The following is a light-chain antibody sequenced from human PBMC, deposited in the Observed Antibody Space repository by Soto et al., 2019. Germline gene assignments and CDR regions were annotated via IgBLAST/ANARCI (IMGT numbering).Light chain of an antibody. Sequence: DIQMTQSPSFLSASVGDRVTITCRASQSIGKHLNWYQQKPGKAPKFLIYGASTLQSGVPSRFTGSGSGTDFTLTVNSLQAEDFATYYCQQSYTSPITFGQGTRLEI. CDR1: QSIGKH. V-gene: IGKV1-39*01. J-gene: IGKJ5*01. CDR2: GAS. CDR3: QQSYTSPIT.